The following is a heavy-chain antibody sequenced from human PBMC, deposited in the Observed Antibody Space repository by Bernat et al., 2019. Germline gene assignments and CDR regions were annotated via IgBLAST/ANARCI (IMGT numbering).Heavy chain of an antibody. CDR2: IYYSGST. CDR3: ARLGIAVPPYYFDY. J-gene: IGHJ4*02. CDR1: GGSISSSSYY. D-gene: IGHD6-19*01. V-gene: IGHV4-39*07. Sequence: QLQLQESGPGLVKPSETLSLTCTVSGGSISSSSYYWGWIRQPPGKGLEWIGSIYYSGSTYYNPSLKSRVTISVDTSKNQFSLKLSSVTAADTAVYYCARLGIAVPPYYFDYWGQGTLVTVSS.